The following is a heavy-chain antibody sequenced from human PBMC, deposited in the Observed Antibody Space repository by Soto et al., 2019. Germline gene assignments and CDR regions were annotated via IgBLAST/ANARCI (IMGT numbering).Heavy chain of an antibody. CDR3: ARHGGDTRGIVATIMGYYYYYMAV. Sequence: QVQLVQSGAEVKKPGSSVKVSCKASGGTFSSYTISWVRQAPGQGLEWMGRIIPILGIANYAQKFQGRVTITADTSTSTAYMELSSLRSEDTAVYYCARHGGDTRGIVATIMGYYYYYMAVWGKGTTVTVSS. CDR1: GGTFSSYT. V-gene: IGHV1-69*02. J-gene: IGHJ6*03. D-gene: IGHD5-12*01. CDR2: IIPILGIA.